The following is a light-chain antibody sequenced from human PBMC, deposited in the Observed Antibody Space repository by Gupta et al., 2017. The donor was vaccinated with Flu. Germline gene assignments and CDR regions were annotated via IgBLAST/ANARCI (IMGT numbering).Light chain of an antibody. CDR2: GAS. CDR3: QQYDSYPHT. Sequence: DIQMTQSPSSMSASVGDRVTITCRASQGIRSWLAWYQQKPEKAPKSLVYGASNLQTGVPSRFSASGYGTDFTLTSSSLQPEDFATYYCQQYDSYPHTFGQGTKLEI. J-gene: IGKJ2*01. CDR1: QGIRSW. V-gene: IGKV1D-16*01.